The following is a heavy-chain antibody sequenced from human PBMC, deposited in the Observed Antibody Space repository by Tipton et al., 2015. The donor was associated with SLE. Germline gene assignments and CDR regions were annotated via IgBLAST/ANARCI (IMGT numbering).Heavy chain of an antibody. D-gene: IGHD4-23*01. CDR2: IWYDGSNK. V-gene: IGHV3-33*08. J-gene: IGHJ4*02. CDR1: GFTFSSYS. Sequence: SLRLSCAASGFTFSSYSMNWVRQAPGKGLEWVAVIWYDGSNKYYADSVKGRFTISRDNSKNTVYLQMNSLRTEDTAVYYCARDLNTHGGNSFDYWGQGTLVTVSS. CDR3: ARDLNTHGGNSFDY.